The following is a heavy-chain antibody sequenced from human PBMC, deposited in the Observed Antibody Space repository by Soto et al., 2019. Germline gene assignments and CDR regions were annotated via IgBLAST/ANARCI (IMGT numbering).Heavy chain of an antibody. V-gene: IGHV4-59*01. J-gene: IGHJ4*02. CDR2: IYYSGST. D-gene: IGHD5-18*01. Sequence: QVQLQESGPGLVKPSETLSLTCTVSGGSISSYYWSWIRQPPGKGLKWIGYIYYSGSTNYNPSLKSRVTISVDTSKNQFSLKLSSVTAADTAVYYCARVGREEGYGLHYFDYWGQGTLVTVSS. CDR1: GGSISSYY. CDR3: ARVGREEGYGLHYFDY.